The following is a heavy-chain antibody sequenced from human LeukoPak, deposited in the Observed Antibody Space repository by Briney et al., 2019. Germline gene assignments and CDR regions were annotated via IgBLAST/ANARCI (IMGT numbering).Heavy chain of an antibody. Sequence: PSETLSLTCTVSGGSISSGDYYWSWIRQPPGKGLEWIGYIYYSGSTYYNPSLKSRVTMSVDTSKNQFSLKLSSVTAADTAVYYCARSEAVAGPYYYYGMDVWGQGTTVTVSS. V-gene: IGHV4-30-4*01. CDR3: ARSEAVAGPYYYYGMDV. CDR2: IYYSGST. J-gene: IGHJ6*02. CDR1: GGSISSGDYY. D-gene: IGHD6-19*01.